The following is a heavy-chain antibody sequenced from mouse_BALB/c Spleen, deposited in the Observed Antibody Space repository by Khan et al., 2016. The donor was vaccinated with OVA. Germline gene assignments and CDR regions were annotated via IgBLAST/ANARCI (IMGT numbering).Heavy chain of an antibody. V-gene: IGHV14-3*02. Sequence: VQLQQPGAELVKTAATVKLSCSASGFNIKDTYMPWLTQRPEQSLESIGMIDPTNGHTKYDPKIQGMATITADTTSNTAYLQLSSLTSEDTAVYSCARMARKWGQGTTLTVYS. CDR2: IDPTNGHT. J-gene: IGHJ2*01. CDR1: GFNIKDTY. CDR3: ARMARK.